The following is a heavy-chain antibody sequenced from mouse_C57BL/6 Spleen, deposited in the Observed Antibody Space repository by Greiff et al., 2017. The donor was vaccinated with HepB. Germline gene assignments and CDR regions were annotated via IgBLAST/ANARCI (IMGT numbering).Heavy chain of an antibody. D-gene: IGHD2-2*01. CDR1: GYTFTDYE. CDR3: TGGLRRFAY. J-gene: IGHJ3*01. V-gene: IGHV1-15*01. CDR2: IDPETGGT. Sequence: VKLQESGAELVRPGASVTLSCTASGYTFTDYEMHWVKQTPVHGLEWIGAIDPETGGTAYNQKFKGKAILTADKSSSTAYMELRSLTSEDSAVYYCTGGLRRFAYWGQGTLVTVSA.